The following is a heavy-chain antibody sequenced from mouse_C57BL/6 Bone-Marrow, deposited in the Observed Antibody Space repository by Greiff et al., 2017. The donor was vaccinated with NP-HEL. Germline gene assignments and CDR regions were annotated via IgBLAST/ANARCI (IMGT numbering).Heavy chain of an antibody. CDR3: AREAAQATMDY. CDR2: INPNNGGT. Sequence: EVQLQQSGPELVKPGASVKISCKASGYKFTDYYMNWVKQSHGKSLEWIGDINPNNGGTSYNQKFKGKATLTVDKSSSTAYMELRSLTSEDSAVYYCAREAAQATMDYWGQGASVTVSS. CDR1: GYKFTDYY. J-gene: IGHJ4*01. D-gene: IGHD3-2*02. V-gene: IGHV1-26*01.